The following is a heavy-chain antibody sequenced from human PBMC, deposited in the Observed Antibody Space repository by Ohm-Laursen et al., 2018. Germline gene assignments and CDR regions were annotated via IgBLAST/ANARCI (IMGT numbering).Heavy chain of an antibody. CDR1: GGSISSSSYY. Sequence: SETLSLTCTVSGGSISSSSYYWGWIRQPPGKGLEWIGSIYYSGSTYYNPSLKSRVTISVDTSKNQFSLRLSSVTAADTAVYYCARGRWIQDGGSTANDYWGQGTLVTVSS. CDR2: IYYSGST. V-gene: IGHV4-39*07. CDR3: ARGRWIQDGGSTANDY. J-gene: IGHJ4*02. D-gene: IGHD5-18*01.